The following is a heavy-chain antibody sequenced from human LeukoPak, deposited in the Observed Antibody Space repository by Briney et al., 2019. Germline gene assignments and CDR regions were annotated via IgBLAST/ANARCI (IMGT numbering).Heavy chain of an antibody. V-gene: IGHV3-64*04. CDR3: TSQVDYYDSSGPTPFNWFDP. CDR1: GXTFSTYA. Sequence: SGGSLRLSCSASGXTFSTYAIHWVRQAPGKGLEYVSAISTNGDSTYYADSVKGRFTISRDNSKNTLYLQMNSLRAEDTAVYYCTSQVDYYDSSGPTPFNWFDPWGQGTLVTVSS. CDR2: ISTNGDST. J-gene: IGHJ5*02. D-gene: IGHD3-22*01.